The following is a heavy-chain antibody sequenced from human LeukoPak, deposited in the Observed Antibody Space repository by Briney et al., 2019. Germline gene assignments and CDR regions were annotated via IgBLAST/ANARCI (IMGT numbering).Heavy chain of an antibody. V-gene: IGHV3-48*03. Sequence: GSLRLSCAASGFTFSSYEVNWVRQAPGKGLEWGSYISSSGSTIYYADSVKGRFTISRDNAKNSLYLQMNSLRAEDTAVYYCARDSYRVRGVIREPFDYWGQGTLVTVSS. CDR3: ARDSYRVRGVIREPFDY. CDR1: GFTFSSYE. D-gene: IGHD3-10*01. J-gene: IGHJ4*02. CDR2: ISSSGSTI.